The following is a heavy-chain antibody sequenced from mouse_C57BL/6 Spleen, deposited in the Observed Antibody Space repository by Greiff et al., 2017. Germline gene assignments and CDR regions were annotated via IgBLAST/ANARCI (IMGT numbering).Heavy chain of an antibody. CDR2: INPSSGYT. D-gene: IGHD2-4*01. Sequence: VKLQESGAELARPGASVKMSCKASGYTFTSYTMHWVKQRPGQGLEWIGYINPSSGYTKYNQKFKDKATLTADKSSSTAYMQLSSLTSEDSAVYYCARDGALYDYDGPAWFAYWGQGTLVTVSA. CDR1: GYTFTSYT. V-gene: IGHV1-4*01. CDR3: ARDGALYDYDGPAWFAY. J-gene: IGHJ3*01.